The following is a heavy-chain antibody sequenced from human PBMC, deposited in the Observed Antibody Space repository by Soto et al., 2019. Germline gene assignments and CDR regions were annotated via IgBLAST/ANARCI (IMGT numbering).Heavy chain of an antibody. CDR1: GFTFSSYW. J-gene: IGHJ4*02. CDR2: INSDGSSI. V-gene: IGHV3-74*01. Sequence: EVQLVESGGGLVQPGGSLRLSCAASGFTFSSYWMHWVRQAPGKGLVWVSRINSDGSSISYADSVKGRFTISRDNAKNTLYLQMNSLRAEDTAVYYCARCPLYGDYDFDYWGQGTLVTVSS. CDR3: ARCPLYGDYDFDY. D-gene: IGHD4-17*01.